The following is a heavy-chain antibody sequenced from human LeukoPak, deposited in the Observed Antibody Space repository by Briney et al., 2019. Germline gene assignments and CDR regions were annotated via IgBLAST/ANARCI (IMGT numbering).Heavy chain of an antibody. V-gene: IGHV3-7*01. Sequence: PGGSLRLSCAASGFTFSSYWMSWVRQAPGKGLEWVANIKQDGSEKYYVDSVKGRFTISRDNAKNSLYLQMDSLRAEDTAVYYCAREGTTVGHDFDYWGQGTLVTVSS. CDR2: IKQDGSEK. CDR1: GFTFSSYW. J-gene: IGHJ4*02. D-gene: IGHD4-11*01. CDR3: AREGTTVGHDFDY.